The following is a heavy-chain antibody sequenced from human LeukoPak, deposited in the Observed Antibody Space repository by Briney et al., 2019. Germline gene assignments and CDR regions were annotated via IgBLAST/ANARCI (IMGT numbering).Heavy chain of an antibody. CDR1: GFTFSSYA. J-gene: IGHJ4*02. CDR2: ISYDGSNK. Sequence: GRSLRLSCAASGFTFSSYAMHWVRQAPGKGLEWVAVISYDGSNKYYADSVKGRFTISRDNSKNTLYLQINSLRAEDTAVYYCAKAANWGSFDYWGQGTLVTVSS. D-gene: IGHD7-27*01. V-gene: IGHV3-30*04. CDR3: AKAANWGSFDY.